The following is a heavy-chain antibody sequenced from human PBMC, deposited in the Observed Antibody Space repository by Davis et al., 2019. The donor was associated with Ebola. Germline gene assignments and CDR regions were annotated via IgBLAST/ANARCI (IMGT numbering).Heavy chain of an antibody. V-gene: IGHV5-51*01. J-gene: IGHJ4*02. CDR1: GYSFTSYW. Sequence: PGGSLRLSCKGSGYSFTSYWIGWVRQMPGKGLEWMGIIYPGDSDTRYSPSFQGQVTISADKSISTAYLQWSSLKASDTAMYYCARRDSSSWTGDYWGQGTLVTVSS. CDR2: IYPGDSDT. D-gene: IGHD6-13*01. CDR3: ARRDSSSWTGDY.